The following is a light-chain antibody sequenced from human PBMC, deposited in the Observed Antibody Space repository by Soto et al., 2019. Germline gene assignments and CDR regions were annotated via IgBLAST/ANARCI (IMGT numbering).Light chain of an antibody. CDR1: QNLLHGNGYNY. CDR3: MQALQTPLT. J-gene: IGKJ4*01. V-gene: IGKV2-28*01. Sequence: DIVMTQSPRSLPVTPGEPASISCRSSQNLLHGNGYNYLDWYLQKPGQSPQLLIYLGSNRASGVPDRFSGSGSGTDFTLNISRVEAEDIGVYYCMQALQTPLTFGGGTKVDIK. CDR2: LGS.